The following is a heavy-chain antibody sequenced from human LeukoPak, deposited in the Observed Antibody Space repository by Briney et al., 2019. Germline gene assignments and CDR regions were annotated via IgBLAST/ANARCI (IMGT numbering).Heavy chain of an antibody. V-gene: IGHV4-39*01. Sequence: SETLSLTCTVSGGSFSSSSYYWGWIRQPPGKGLEWIGSIHYRGTTYYNPSLRIRVTISVDTSKNQFSLKLTSVTAADTAVYYCARHSHYYASYYSFDYWGQGTLVTVSS. CDR1: GGSFSSSSYY. CDR2: IHYRGTT. CDR3: ARHSHYYASYYSFDY. J-gene: IGHJ4*02. D-gene: IGHD3-10*01.